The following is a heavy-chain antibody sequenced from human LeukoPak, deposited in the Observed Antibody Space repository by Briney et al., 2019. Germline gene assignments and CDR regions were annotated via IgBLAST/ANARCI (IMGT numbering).Heavy chain of an antibody. CDR1: GFTFSSYA. V-gene: IGHV3-23*01. Sequence: PGGSLRLSCAASGFTFSSYAMSWVRQAPGKGLEWVSAISGSGGSTYYADSVKGRFTISRDNSKNTLYLQMNSLRAEDTAVYYCAPLWRGVVVPAARRYMDVWGKGTTVTVSS. D-gene: IGHD2-2*01. J-gene: IGHJ6*03. CDR3: APLWRGVVVPAARRYMDV. CDR2: ISGSGGST.